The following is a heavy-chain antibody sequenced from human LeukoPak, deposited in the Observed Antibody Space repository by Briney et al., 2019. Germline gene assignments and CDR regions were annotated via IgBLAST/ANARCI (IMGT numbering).Heavy chain of an antibody. J-gene: IGHJ5*02. V-gene: IGHV3-21*01. D-gene: IGHD5-12*01. Sequence: GGSLRLSCAASGFTFSSHRMNWVRQAPGKGLEWVSCISSSSDYIYYADSAKGRFTISRDNAKNPLYLQMNSLRAEDTAVYYCARERGYGGYKWVDPWGQGTLVTVSS. CDR2: ISSSSDYI. CDR3: ARERGYGGYKWVDP. CDR1: GFTFSSHR.